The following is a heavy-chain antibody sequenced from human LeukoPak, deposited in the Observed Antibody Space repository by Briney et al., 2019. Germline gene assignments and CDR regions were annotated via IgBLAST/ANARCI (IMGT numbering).Heavy chain of an antibody. CDR3: ARDSFEAGIYYGMDV. Sequence: GGSLRLSCAASGFTFSRYWMHWVRQAPGKGLVWVSRINTDGRSTSYADSVKGRFTISRDNAKNTLYLQMNSLRAEDTALYYCARDSFEAGIYYGMDVWGQGTTVTVSS. CDR2: INTDGRST. CDR1: GFTFSRYW. J-gene: IGHJ6*02. V-gene: IGHV3-74*01. D-gene: IGHD6-13*01.